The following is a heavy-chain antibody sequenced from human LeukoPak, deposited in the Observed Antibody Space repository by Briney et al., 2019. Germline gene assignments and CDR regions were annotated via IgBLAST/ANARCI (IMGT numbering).Heavy chain of an antibody. CDR2: ISRSSAYI. V-gene: IGHV3-21*01. CDR1: GFTLSSYS. D-gene: IGHD1-26*01. Sequence: GGSLRLSCAASGFTLSSYSMNWVRQAPGKGLEWVSSISRSSAYIYYADSVKGRFTISRDNAKNTLYLQMNSLRAEDTAVYYCARDRIVGADYWGQGTLVTVSS. CDR3: ARDRIVGADY. J-gene: IGHJ4*02.